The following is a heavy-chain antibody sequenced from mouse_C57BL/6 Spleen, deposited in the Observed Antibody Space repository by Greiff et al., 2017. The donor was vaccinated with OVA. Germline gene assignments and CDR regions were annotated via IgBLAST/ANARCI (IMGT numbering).Heavy chain of an antibody. CDR3: SRDYGSSLAWFAY. CDR2: IDPSDSET. V-gene: IGHV1-52*01. J-gene: IGHJ3*01. CDR1: GYTFTSYW. Sequence: VKLQQPGAELVRPGSSVKLSCKASGYTFTSYWMHWVKQRPIQGLEWIGNIDPSDSETHYNQKFKDKATLTVDKSSSTAYMQLSSLTSEDSAVYYCSRDYGSSLAWFAYWGQGTLVTVSA. D-gene: IGHD1-1*01.